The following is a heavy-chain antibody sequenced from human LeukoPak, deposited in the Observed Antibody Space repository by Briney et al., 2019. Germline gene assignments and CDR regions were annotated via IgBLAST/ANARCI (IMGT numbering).Heavy chain of an antibody. J-gene: IGHJ4*02. CDR1: GFSFSTYA. D-gene: IGHD3-16*01. Sequence: PGVSLRLSCADSGFSFSTYAMNWVRQAPGKGLRWVSTISGSGGSTYYADSVKGRFTISRDNSKNTLYLQMNSLRAEDTAVYYCAKDGGFGVGYFDYWGQGILVTVSS. CDR3: AKDGGFGVGYFDY. V-gene: IGHV3-23*01. CDR2: ISGSGGST.